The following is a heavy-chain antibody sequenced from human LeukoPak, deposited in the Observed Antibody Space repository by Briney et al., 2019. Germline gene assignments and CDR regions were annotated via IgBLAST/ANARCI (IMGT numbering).Heavy chain of an antibody. D-gene: IGHD3-10*01. CDR2: ISSSGSTI. V-gene: IGHV3-48*03. Sequence: GGFLRLSCAASGFTFSSYEMNWVRQAPGKGLEWVSYISSSGSTIYYADSVKGRFTISRDNAKNSLYLQMNSLRAEDTAVYYCARDYGSGSYYWKLYYYYYMDVWGKGTTVTISS. J-gene: IGHJ6*03. CDR3: ARDYGSGSYYWKLYYYYYMDV. CDR1: GFTFSSYE.